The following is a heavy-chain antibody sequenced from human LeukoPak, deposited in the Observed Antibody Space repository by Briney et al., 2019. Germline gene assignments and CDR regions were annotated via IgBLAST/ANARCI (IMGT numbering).Heavy chain of an antibody. Sequence: ASVKVSCKASGYPFSVYHMHWVRQAPGHGLEWMGRIIPNSGATTYARKFQGRVTMTSDTSTTTVYLQLNNLRSDDTAMYYCARDDYGSDYWGQGTLVTVSS. CDR2: IIPNSGAT. V-gene: IGHV1-46*01. CDR1: GYPFSVYH. D-gene: IGHD4/OR15-4a*01. J-gene: IGHJ4*02. CDR3: ARDDYGSDY.